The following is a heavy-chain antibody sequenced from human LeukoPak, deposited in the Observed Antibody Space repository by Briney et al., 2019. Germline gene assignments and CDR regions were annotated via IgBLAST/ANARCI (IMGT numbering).Heavy chain of an antibody. V-gene: IGHV3-21*01. D-gene: IGHD5-18*01. Sequence: GGSLRLSCTASGFTFSSYSMNWVRQAPGKGLEWVSSISSSSSYIYYADSVKGRFTISRDNAKNSLYLQMNSLRAEDTAVYYCARGDTAMVTIDYWGQGTLVTVSP. CDR3: ARGDTAMVTIDY. CDR1: GFTFSSYS. J-gene: IGHJ4*02. CDR2: ISSSSSYI.